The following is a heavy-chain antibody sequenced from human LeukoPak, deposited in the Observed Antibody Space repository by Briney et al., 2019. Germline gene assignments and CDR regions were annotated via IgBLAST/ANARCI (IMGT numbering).Heavy chain of an antibody. J-gene: IGHJ6*02. V-gene: IGHV4-59*01. CDR1: GGSISSYY. Sequence: SETLSLTCTVSGGSISSYYWSWIRQPPGKGLEWIGYIYYSGSTNYNPSLKSRVTISVDTSKNQFSLKLSSVTAADTAVYYCARARPYYDLWSGPVGGMDVWGQGTTVTVSS. CDR2: IYYSGST. D-gene: IGHD3-3*01. CDR3: ARARPYYDLWSGPVGGMDV.